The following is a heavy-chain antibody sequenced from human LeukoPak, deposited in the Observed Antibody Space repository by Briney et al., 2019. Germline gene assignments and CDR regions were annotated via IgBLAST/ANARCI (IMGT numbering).Heavy chain of an antibody. CDR2: INPNSGGT. Sequence: ASVKVSCKASGYTFTGYYMHWVRQAPGQGLEWMGRINPNSGGTNYAQKFHGRVTMTRDTSISTAYMELSRLRSDDTAVYYCASQTYYYGSGSYSYWGQGTLVTVSS. CDR3: ASQTYYYGSGSYSY. V-gene: IGHV1-2*06. CDR1: GYTFTGYY. D-gene: IGHD3-10*01. J-gene: IGHJ4*02.